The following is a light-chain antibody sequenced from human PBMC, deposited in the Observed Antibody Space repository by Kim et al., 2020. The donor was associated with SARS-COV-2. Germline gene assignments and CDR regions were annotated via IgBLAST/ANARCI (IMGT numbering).Light chain of an antibody. CDR1: SSNIGRNN. CDR2: DNN. CDR3: GTWDTSMTAGV. J-gene: IGLJ3*02. Sequence: QSVLTQPPSVSAAPGQKVTISCSGSSSNIGRNNVSWYQHLPGTAPKLLIYDNNKRPSGIPDRFSGSKSATSATLGITGLQTGDEADYYCGTWDTSMTAGVFGGGTQLTVL. V-gene: IGLV1-51*01.